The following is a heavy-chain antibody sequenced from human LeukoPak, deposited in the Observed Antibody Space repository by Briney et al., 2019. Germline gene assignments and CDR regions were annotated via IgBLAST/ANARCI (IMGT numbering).Heavy chain of an antibody. CDR3: ARGRIAAKWNWFDP. Sequence: ASVKVSCKASGYTFSSYGISWVRQATGQGLEWMGWISSDNGNTNYAQILQGRVTVTTDTSTNTAYMELRSLRSDDTAVYYCARGRIAAKWNWFDPWGQGTQVTVSS. V-gene: IGHV1-18*01. CDR2: ISSDNGNT. D-gene: IGHD6-6*01. J-gene: IGHJ5*02. CDR1: GYTFSSYG.